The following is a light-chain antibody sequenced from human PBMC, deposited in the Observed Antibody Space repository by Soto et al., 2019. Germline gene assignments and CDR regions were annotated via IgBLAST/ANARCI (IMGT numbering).Light chain of an antibody. J-gene: IGKJ1*01. CDR1: QAIDSW. V-gene: IGKV1-12*01. Sequence: DIQMTQSPSSVSASVGDRVTITCRASQAIDSWLAWYQQKPGEAPKLLIFTGSLLHSGVPPRFSGSGSGTDFTVTISSLQPEDFVTYYCQQTLSFPPTFGQGTKV. CDR3: QQTLSFPPT. CDR2: TGS.